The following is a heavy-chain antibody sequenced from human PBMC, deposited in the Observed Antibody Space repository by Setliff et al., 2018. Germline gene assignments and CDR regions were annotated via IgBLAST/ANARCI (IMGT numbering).Heavy chain of an antibody. CDR1: GFTFSSYS. CDR3: ARSFSRSEKFLLDY. D-gene: IGHD2-15*01. V-gene: IGHV4-38-2*01. CDR2: IYHSGST. Sequence: GSLRLSCAASGFTFSSYSMNWVRQAPGKGLEWIGSIYHSGSTYYNPSLKSRVTISMDTSKNQFSLKVPSVTAADTAVYYCARSFSRSEKFLLDYWGQGALVTVSS. J-gene: IGHJ4*02.